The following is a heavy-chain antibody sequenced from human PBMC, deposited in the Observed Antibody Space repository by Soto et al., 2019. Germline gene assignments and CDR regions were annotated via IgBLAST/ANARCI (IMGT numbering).Heavy chain of an antibody. J-gene: IGHJ4*02. Sequence: GASVKVSCKASGYTFTSYGISWVRQAHGQGLEWMGWISGYNGNTKYAQKVQGRVTMTTDTSTSTAYMEVRSLRSDDTAVYYCARGYEFWSGYPSLDYWGQGTLVTVSS. D-gene: IGHD3-3*01. V-gene: IGHV1-18*01. CDR1: GYTFTSYG. CDR2: ISGYNGNT. CDR3: ARGYEFWSGYPSLDY.